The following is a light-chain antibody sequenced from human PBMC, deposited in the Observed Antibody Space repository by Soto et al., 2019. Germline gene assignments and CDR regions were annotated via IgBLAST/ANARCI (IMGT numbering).Light chain of an antibody. J-gene: IGKJ5*01. V-gene: IGKV3-20*01. Sequence: EIVLTQSPGTLSLSPGERATLSCRASERLSSVYLAWYQQRPGQPPRLLIYGASNRATGIPDRFSGSGSGTDFTLTISRVEPEDFAVYYCHQYGNSPFTFGQGTRLEI. CDR1: ERLSSVY. CDR3: HQYGNSPFT. CDR2: GAS.